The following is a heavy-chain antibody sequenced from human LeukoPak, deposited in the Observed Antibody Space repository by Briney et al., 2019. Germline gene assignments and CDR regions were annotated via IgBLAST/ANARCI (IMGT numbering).Heavy chain of an antibody. V-gene: IGHV1-46*03. J-gene: IGHJ3*02. CDR2: INPSGGST. D-gene: IGHD2-2*01. CDR1: GYTLTELS. CDR3: ARDYGEVVVPAGSAFDI. Sequence: GASVKVSCKVSGYTLTELSMHWVRQAPGQGLEWMGIINPSGGSTSYAQKFQGRVTMTRDTSTSTVYMELSSLRSEDTAVYYCARDYGEVVVPAGSAFDIWGQGTMVTVSS.